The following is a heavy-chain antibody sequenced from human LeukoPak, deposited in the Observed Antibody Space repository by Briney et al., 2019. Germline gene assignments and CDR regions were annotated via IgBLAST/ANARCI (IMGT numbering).Heavy chain of an antibody. CDR2: IDYSGGT. CDR1: GDSISSHY. D-gene: IGHD3-22*01. CDR3: ARGHYYDTSGDY. J-gene: IGHJ4*02. V-gene: IGHV4-59*11. Sequence: SETLSLTCAVSGDSISSHYWSWIRQPPGKGLEWSGYIDYSGGTNYNPSLKSRVTISVDTSKNQFSLNLSSVTAADTAVYYCARGHYYDTSGDYWGQGTPVTVSS.